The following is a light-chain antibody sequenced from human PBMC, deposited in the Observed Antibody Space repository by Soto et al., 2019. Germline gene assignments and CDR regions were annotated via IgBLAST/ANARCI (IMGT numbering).Light chain of an antibody. J-gene: IGKJ4*01. CDR1: QSVLFTSNNKNY. CDR2: WAS. Sequence: DIVMTQSPDSLAVSLGERATINCKSSQSVLFTSNNKNYLAWYQQKPGQPPKLLIYWASTRKSGVPDRFSGSGSGTDFTLTISSLQAEDVAVYYCQQYFVNPPLTFGGGTKVEIK. CDR3: QQYFVNPPLT. V-gene: IGKV4-1*01.